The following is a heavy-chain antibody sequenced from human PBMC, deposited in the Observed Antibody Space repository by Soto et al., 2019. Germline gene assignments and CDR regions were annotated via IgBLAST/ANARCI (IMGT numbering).Heavy chain of an antibody. CDR3: ARIEGQQLAFDY. CDR1: GFSLSTSGGG. J-gene: IGHJ4*02. Sequence: SGPTLVNPTQTLTLTCTFSGFSLSTSGGGVGWIRQPPGKALEWLALIYWNDDKRYSPSLKSRLTITKDTSKNQVVLTMTNMDPVDTATYYCARIEGQQLAFDYWGQGTLVTVS. D-gene: IGHD6-13*01. V-gene: IGHV2-5*01. CDR2: IYWNDDK.